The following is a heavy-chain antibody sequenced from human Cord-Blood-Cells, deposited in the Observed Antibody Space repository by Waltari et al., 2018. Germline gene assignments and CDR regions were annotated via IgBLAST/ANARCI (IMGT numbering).Heavy chain of an antibody. CDR3: ARGELIAAAYYFDY. CDR1: GGSFSGYY. J-gene: IGHJ4*02. D-gene: IGHD6-13*01. Sequence: QVQLQQWGAGLLKPSETLSLTCAVSGGSFSGYYWSWIGQPPGKGLEWSGEINQRESTKNNPTLKSRVTISVETSKNQFSLKLSSVTAANTAVYYCARGELIAAAYYFDYWGQGTLVTVSS. CDR2: INQREST. V-gene: IGHV4-34*01.